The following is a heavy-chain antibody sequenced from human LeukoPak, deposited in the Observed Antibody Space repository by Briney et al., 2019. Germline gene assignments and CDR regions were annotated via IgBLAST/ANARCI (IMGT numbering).Heavy chain of an antibody. J-gene: IGHJ4*02. V-gene: IGHV3-66*01. Sequence: GGSLRLSCAASGFTVSSNDVSWVRQAPGKGLEWVSIIHIGNSTYYADSVKGRFTISRDNSKNTLYLQMNSLRAEDTAVYYCAADWPLDYWGQGTLVTVSS. CDR2: IHIGNST. CDR1: GFTVSSND. CDR3: AADWPLDY. D-gene: IGHD3/OR15-3a*01.